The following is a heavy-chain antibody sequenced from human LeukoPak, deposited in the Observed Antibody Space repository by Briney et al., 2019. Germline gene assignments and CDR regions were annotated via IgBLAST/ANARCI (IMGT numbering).Heavy chain of an antibody. D-gene: IGHD5-18*01. Sequence: GGSLRPSCAASGFTFSNYWMNWVRQAPGKGLVWVSRINKDGSDISYADSVKGRFTISRDNAKNTLYLQMNSLRAEDSGVYYCARGRGYSYVPYDYWGQGTLVTVSS. V-gene: IGHV3-74*01. CDR1: GFTFSNYW. CDR2: INKDGSDI. CDR3: ARGRGYSYVPYDY. J-gene: IGHJ4*02.